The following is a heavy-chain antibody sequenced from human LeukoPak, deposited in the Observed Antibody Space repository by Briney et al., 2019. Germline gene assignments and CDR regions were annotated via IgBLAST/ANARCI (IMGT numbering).Heavy chain of an antibody. V-gene: IGHV3-23*01. CDR2: ISGSGGST. CDR1: GFTFSSYA. Sequence: GGALRLSCAASGFTFSSYAMSWVRPAPGKGLEWVSAISGSGGSTYYADSVKGRFTISRDNSKNTRYLQMNSLRAEDTAVYYCAKDGTWIWGYYFDYWGQGTLVTVSS. D-gene: IGHD5-12*01. CDR3: AKDGTWIWGYYFDY. J-gene: IGHJ4*02.